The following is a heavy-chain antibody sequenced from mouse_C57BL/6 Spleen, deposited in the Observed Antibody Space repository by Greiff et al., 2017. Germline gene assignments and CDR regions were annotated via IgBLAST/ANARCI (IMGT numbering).Heavy chain of an antibody. V-gene: IGHV1-19*01. CDR3: ARYPNTTVVATDYFDV. CDR1: GYTFTDYY. J-gene: IGHJ1*03. Sequence: VQLQQSGPVLVKPGASVKMSCKASGYTFTDYYMNWVKQSHGKSLEWIGVINPYNGGTSYNQKFKGKATLTVDKSSSTAYMELNSLTSEDSAVYYCARYPNTTVVATDYFDVWGTGTTVTVSS. CDR2: INPYNGGT. D-gene: IGHD1-1*01.